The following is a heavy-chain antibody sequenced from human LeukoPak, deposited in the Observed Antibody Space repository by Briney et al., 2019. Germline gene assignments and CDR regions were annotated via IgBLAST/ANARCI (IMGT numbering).Heavy chain of an antibody. CDR1: GYTFTGYY. D-gene: IGHD6-19*01. V-gene: IGHV1-2*02. Sequence: ASVKVSCKASGYTFTGYYMHWVRQAPGQGLEWMGWINPNSGGTNYAQKFQGRVTMTRDTSISTAYMELSRLRSDDTAVYYCARDLERGYSSGRYSWGTGSSNDYWGQGTLVTVSS. CDR2: INPNSGGT. CDR3: ARDLERGYSSGRYSWGTGSSNDY. J-gene: IGHJ4*02.